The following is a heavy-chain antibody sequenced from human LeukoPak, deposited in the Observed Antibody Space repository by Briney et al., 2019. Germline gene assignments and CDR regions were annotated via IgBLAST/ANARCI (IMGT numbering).Heavy chain of an antibody. CDR3: ARRTGPYYSSGSYGMDV. Sequence: GGSLRLSCAASGFNFNAYSMNWVRQAPGKGLEWVSSISSGGTSMYYADSVKGRFTSSRDNAKNSLFLQMNSLRAEDTSVYYCARRTGPYYSSGSYGMDVWGQGTTVTVSS. CDR2: ISSGGTSM. CDR1: GFNFNAYS. J-gene: IGHJ6*02. D-gene: IGHD3-10*01. V-gene: IGHV3-21*01.